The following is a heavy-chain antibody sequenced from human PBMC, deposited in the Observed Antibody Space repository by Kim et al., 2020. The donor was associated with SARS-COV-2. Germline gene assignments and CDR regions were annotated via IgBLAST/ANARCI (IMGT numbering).Heavy chain of an antibody. CDR2: IWYDGSNK. CDR3: ARSMTTLMYFDY. D-gene: IGHD4-17*01. V-gene: IGHV3-33*01. Sequence: GGSLRLSCAASGFTFSSYGMHWVRQAPGKGLEWVAVIWYDGSNKYYADSVKGRFTISRDNSKNTLYLQMNSLRAEDTDVYYCARSMTTLMYFDYWGQGTLVTVSS. J-gene: IGHJ4*02. CDR1: GFTFSSYG.